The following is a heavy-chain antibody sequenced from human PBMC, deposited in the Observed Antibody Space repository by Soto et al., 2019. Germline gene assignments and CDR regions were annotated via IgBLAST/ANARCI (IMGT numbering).Heavy chain of an antibody. D-gene: IGHD6-13*01. CDR2: IYYSGST. Sequence: SETLSLTCTVSGGSISSGGYYWSWIRQHPGKGLEWIGYIYYSGSTYYNPSLKSRVTTSVDTSKNQFSLKLSSVTAADTAVYYCASSGPSSTAAQPPLYYYYGMDVWGQGTTVTVSS. J-gene: IGHJ6*02. V-gene: IGHV4-31*03. CDR1: GGSISSGGYY. CDR3: ASSGPSSTAAQPPLYYYYGMDV.